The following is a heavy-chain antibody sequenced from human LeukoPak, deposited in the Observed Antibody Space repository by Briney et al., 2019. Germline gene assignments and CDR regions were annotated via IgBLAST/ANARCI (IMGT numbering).Heavy chain of an antibody. CDR3: AKETSVAGTRGDAFDI. J-gene: IGHJ3*02. CDR1: GFTFSSYA. CDR2: ITDSGGSI. V-gene: IGHV3-23*01. D-gene: IGHD6-19*01. Sequence: PGGSLRLSCAASGFTFSSYAMNWVRQAPGKGLEWVSSITDSGGSIYYADSLKGRFTISRDNSKNTLYPQMNSLRAEDTAIYYCAKETSVAGTRGDAFDIWGQGTLVTVSS.